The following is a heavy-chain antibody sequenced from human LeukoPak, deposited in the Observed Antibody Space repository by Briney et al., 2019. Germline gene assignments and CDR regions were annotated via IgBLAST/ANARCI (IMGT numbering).Heavy chain of an antibody. CDR3: ARLKDGSIDY. CDR2: IHGAGTT. V-gene: IGHV3-53*01. Sequence: PGGSLRLSCAASGFTVNNNYMIWVRQAPGKGLEWVSIIHGAGTTDYADSVQGRFTISRGNSKNTLYLQMNSLRAEDTAVYYCARLKDGSIDYWGQGTLVTVSS. J-gene: IGHJ4*02. D-gene: IGHD5-24*01. CDR1: GFTVNNNY.